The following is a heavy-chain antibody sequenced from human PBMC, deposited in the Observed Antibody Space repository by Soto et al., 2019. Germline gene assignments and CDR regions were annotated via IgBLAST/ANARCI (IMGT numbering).Heavy chain of an antibody. V-gene: IGHV3-66*01. CDR1: GFIVSSNY. CDR2: IYSGGST. Sequence: EVQLVESGGDLVQPGGSLRLSCGASGFIVSSNYMSWVRQAPGKGLEWVSVIYSGGSTYYADSVKGRFTISRDNSKNTLYLQMSSLTAEDTAVYYCARGPEYYYGMDVWGQGTTVTVSS. J-gene: IGHJ6*02. CDR3: ARGPEYYYGMDV.